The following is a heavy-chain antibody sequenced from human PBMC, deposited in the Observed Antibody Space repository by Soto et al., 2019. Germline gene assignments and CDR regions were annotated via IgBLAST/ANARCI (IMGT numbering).Heavy chain of an antibody. J-gene: IGHJ4*02. CDR1: GYTFINYH. CDR2: INPNGGST. CDR3: ALPKNTLGWYNF. D-gene: IGHD6-19*01. Sequence: QVQVVQSGVEVKKPGASVKVSCKTSGYTFINYHVHWVRQAPGQGLEWMGAINPNGGSTTYAQHLHGRITMTSDASTSTVYMDLSSLRSDDTAVYYCALPKNTLGWYNFWGQGALVTVS. V-gene: IGHV1-46*01.